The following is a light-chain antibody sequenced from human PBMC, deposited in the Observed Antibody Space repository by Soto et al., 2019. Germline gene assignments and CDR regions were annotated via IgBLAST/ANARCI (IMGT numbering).Light chain of an antibody. CDR1: QSISSTY. Sequence: EIVLTQSPGTLSLSPGERATLFCRASQSISSTYLAWYQQKLGQAPRLLIYAASSRATGIPDRFSGSGSGTDFTLTISRLEPEDFAVYYCQQYGSSPQTFGQGTKVDIK. J-gene: IGKJ1*01. CDR2: AAS. CDR3: QQYGSSPQT. V-gene: IGKV3-20*01.